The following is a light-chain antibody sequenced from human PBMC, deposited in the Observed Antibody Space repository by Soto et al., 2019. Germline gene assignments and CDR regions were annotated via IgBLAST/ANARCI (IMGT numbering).Light chain of an antibody. Sequence: DIQLTQSPSSLSASVGDRVTITCRASQSISTFLHWYQQKPGKAPKLLIQGASNLRSGVSSRFSGSGSGTDFTLIITSLQPEDFATYFCQQSFNSPRTFGQGTMVDIK. CDR2: GAS. V-gene: IGKV1-39*01. J-gene: IGKJ1*01. CDR1: QSISTF. CDR3: QQSFNSPRT.